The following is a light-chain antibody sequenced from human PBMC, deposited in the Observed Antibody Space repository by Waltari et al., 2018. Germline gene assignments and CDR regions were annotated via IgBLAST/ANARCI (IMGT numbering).Light chain of an antibody. V-gene: IGKV3-11*01. Sequence: EIVLTQSPATLSLSPGERAPLSCRASQSVSSYLAWYQQKPGQAPRLLIYDASTRATGIPARFSGSGSGTDFTLTISSLEPEDFAVYYCQQRSNWPSFGPATKVDIK. CDR1: QSVSSY. J-gene: IGKJ3*01. CDR2: DAS. CDR3: QQRSNWPS.